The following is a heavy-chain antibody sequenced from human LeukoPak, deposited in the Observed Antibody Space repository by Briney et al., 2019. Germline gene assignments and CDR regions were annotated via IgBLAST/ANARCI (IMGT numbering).Heavy chain of an antibody. D-gene: IGHD5-24*01. Sequence: ASVKVSCKASGYTFTSCGISWVRHPPGQGLEWMGWISAYNGNTNYAQKLQRRRTMTTDKPTSTAYIELRKLRADDTAVYYCARGEMGTISDYWAQGTLV. CDR1: GYTFTSCG. V-gene: IGHV1-18*01. CDR3: ARGEMGTISDY. J-gene: IGHJ4*02. CDR2: ISAYNGNT.